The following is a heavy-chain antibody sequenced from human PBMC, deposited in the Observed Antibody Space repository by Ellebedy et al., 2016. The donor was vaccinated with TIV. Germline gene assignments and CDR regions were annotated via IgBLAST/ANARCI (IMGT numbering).Heavy chain of an antibody. V-gene: IGHV3-30*03. Sequence: GGSLRLXXVASGFTFRSHGIYWVRQAPGKGLEWVAVISSDGSNKSYAASVKGRFTISRDTSKNTLYLQMNSLRPDDMAVYYCTRGGSSGSSDYWGQGTLVTVSS. CDR2: ISSDGSNK. CDR3: TRGGSSGSSDY. D-gene: IGHD3-10*01. J-gene: IGHJ4*02. CDR1: GFTFRSHG.